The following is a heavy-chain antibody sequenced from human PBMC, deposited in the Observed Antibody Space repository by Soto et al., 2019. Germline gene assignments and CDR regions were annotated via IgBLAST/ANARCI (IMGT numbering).Heavy chain of an antibody. CDR1: GGSISTDY. CDR3: ARAYGGGCWTFDY. Sequence: SETLSLTCTVSGGSISTDYWSWIRQPPGKGLEWIAYFYYSGSTNYNPSLKSRVTISVDTSKNQISLKLSSATAADTAVYYCARAYGGGCWTFDYWGPGTPVTVSS. J-gene: IGHJ4*02. D-gene: IGHD1-1*01. V-gene: IGHV4-59*01. CDR2: FYYSGST.